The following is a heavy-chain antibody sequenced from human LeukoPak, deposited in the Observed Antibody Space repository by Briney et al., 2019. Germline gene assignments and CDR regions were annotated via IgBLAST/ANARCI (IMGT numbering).Heavy chain of an antibody. CDR2: INHSGST. Sequence: PSETLSLTCAVYGGSFSGYYWSWIRQPPGKGLEWIGEINHSGSTNYNPSLKSRVTISVDTSKNQFSLKLSSVTAADTAVYYCARGGVGYYDSSGYRRDKNWFDPWGQGTLVTVSS. J-gene: IGHJ5*02. V-gene: IGHV4-34*01. CDR1: GGSFSGYY. D-gene: IGHD3-22*01. CDR3: ARGGVGYYDSSGYRRDKNWFDP.